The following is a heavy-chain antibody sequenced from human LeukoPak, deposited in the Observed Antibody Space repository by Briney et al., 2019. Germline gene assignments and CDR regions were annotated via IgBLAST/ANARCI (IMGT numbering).Heavy chain of an antibody. Sequence: GGSLRLSCAASGFTFSSYAMHWVRQAPGERLEWVAVISYDGSNKYYADSVKGRFTISRDNSKNTLYLQMNSLRAEDTAVYYCAREANIVVVPATGGFDPWGQGTLVTVSS. CDR3: AREANIVVVPATGGFDP. J-gene: IGHJ5*02. CDR2: ISYDGSNK. CDR1: GFTFSSYA. V-gene: IGHV3-30*04. D-gene: IGHD2-2*01.